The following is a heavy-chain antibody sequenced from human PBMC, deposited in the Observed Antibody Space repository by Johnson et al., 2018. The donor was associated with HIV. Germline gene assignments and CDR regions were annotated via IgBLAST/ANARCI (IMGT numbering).Heavy chain of an antibody. CDR1: GFSVSASY. Sequence: VQLVESGGGLVQPGGSLRLSCAASGFSVSASYMSWLRQAPGKGLEWVANIKQDGSEKYYVDSVKGRFTISRDNAKNSLYLQMNSLKTEDTAVYYCALSYSLDALDIWGQGTMVTVSS. CDR2: IKQDGSEK. D-gene: IGHD2-21*01. J-gene: IGHJ3*02. V-gene: IGHV3-7*03. CDR3: ALSYSLDALDI.